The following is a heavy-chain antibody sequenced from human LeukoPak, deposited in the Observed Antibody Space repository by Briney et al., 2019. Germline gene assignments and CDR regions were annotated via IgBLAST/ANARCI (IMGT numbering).Heavy chain of an antibody. V-gene: IGHV1-8*03. Sequence: ASVKVSCKASGYTFTSYDINWVRQATGQGLEWMGWMNPNSGNTGYAQKFQGRVTITRNTSISTAYMELSSLRSEDTAVYYCARLSGSYYSDYYYYYMDVWGKGTTVTVSS. J-gene: IGHJ6*03. CDR3: ARLSGSYYSDYYYYYMDV. CDR2: MNPNSGNT. CDR1: GYTFTSYD. D-gene: IGHD1-26*01.